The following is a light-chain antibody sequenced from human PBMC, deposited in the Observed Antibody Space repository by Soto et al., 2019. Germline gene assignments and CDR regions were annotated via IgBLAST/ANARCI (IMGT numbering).Light chain of an antibody. J-gene: IGKJ5*01. V-gene: IGKV1-5*01. CDR1: QTITRW. Sequence: DIKMTQSPSTLSASVGDRVTITCRASQTITRWMARYQQKPGKAPKLLIYDASTLESGVPSRFSGSRSGTEFTLTISSLQPDDFATYYCQQYNSYSWTFGQGTRLAIK. CDR2: DAS. CDR3: QQYNSYSWT.